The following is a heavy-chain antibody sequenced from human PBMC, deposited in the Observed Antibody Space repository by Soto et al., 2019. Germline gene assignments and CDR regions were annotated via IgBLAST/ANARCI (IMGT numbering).Heavy chain of an antibody. J-gene: IGHJ4*02. CDR3: AKGSTGDCSSTSCLYYFDF. Sequence: SLRLSCAASGFTFNTYAMNWVRQAPGKRLEWVSTVSGSADSIYYADSVKGRFTISRDNSKNTLHLQMNSLRAEDTAVYYCAKGSTGDCSSTSCLYYFDFWGQGTLVTVSS. CDR2: VSGSADSI. V-gene: IGHV3-23*01. CDR1: GFTFNTYA. D-gene: IGHD2-2*01.